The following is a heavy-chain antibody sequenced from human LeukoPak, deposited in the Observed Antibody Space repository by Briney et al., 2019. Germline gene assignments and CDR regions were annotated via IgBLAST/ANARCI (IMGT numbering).Heavy chain of an antibody. CDR2: IKQDGSEK. J-gene: IGHJ6*03. Sequence: GGSLRLSCAASGFTFSSYWMSWVRQAPGKGLEWVANIKQDGSEKYYVDSVKGRFTISRDNAKNSLYLQMSSLRAEDTAVYYCARDKGTLDYYYYYYMDVWGKGTTVTVSS. V-gene: IGHV3-7*01. CDR1: GFTFSSYW. D-gene: IGHD3-10*01. CDR3: ARDKGTLDYYYYYYMDV.